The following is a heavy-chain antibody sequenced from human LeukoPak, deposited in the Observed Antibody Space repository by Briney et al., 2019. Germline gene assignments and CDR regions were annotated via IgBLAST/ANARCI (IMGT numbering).Heavy chain of an antibody. D-gene: IGHD3-10*01. CDR1: GGTFSSYV. J-gene: IGHJ4*02. CDR3: ATDRVIADPLRITPARGVPDY. V-gene: IGHV1-69*06. CDR2: IIPIFGTA. Sequence: SVKVSCKASGGTFSSYVISWVRQAPGQGLEWMGGIIPIFGTANYAQKFQGRVTITADKSTSTAYMELSSLRSEDTAVYYCATDRVIADPLRITPARGVPDYSGQGTLVSVSS.